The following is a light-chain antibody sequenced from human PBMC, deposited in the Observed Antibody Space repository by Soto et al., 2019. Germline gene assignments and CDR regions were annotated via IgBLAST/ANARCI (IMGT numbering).Light chain of an antibody. CDR2: EVR. Sequence: QSALVQPPSVSGSAGQSITISCSGTMRDVGAYNLVSWYQQHPGTAPKLIIYEVRNRPSGISSRFSGSRSGNTASLTISGLQSEDEGDYYCSAYTARSTLVFGGGTKVTVL. CDR1: MRDVGAYNL. CDR3: SAYTARSTLV. J-gene: IGLJ3*02. V-gene: IGLV2-14*01.